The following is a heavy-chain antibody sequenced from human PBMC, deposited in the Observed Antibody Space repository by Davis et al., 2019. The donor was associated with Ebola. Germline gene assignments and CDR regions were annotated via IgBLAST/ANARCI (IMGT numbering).Heavy chain of an antibody. Sequence: PGGSLRLSCAASGFTFSSYGMHWVRQAPGKGLEWVAVIWYDGGTKYYADSVKGRFIISRDNSKNTLYLQMNGLRVEDTAIYYCAKDTSNIWFDIWGQGTNVTVSS. V-gene: IGHV3-33*06. J-gene: IGHJ3*02. D-gene: IGHD1-26*01. CDR1: GFTFSSYG. CDR2: IWYDGGTK. CDR3: AKDTSNIWFDI.